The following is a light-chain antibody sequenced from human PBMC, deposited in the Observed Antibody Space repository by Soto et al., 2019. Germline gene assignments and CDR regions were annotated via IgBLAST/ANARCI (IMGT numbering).Light chain of an antibody. V-gene: IGLV2-8*01. J-gene: IGLJ2*01. CDR2: DVS. CDR1: SSDVGGYNY. CDR3: SSYAGRNNFV. Sequence: QSTLTQPPSAFVSPGQSVTISCTGTSSDVGGYNYVSWYQQHPGKAPKLMVYDVSKRPSGIPDRFFGSKSGNPASLTVSRRQAEDEAEYYCSSYAGRNNFVFGGGTQLTVL.